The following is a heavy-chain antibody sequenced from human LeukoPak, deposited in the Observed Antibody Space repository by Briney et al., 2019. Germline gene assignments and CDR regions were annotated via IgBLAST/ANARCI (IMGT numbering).Heavy chain of an antibody. J-gene: IGHJ3*02. CDR3: ARSSYLSSGWYRGAFDI. Sequence: PSQTLSLTCTVSGGSISSGSYYWSWIRQPAGKGLEWIGYIYYSGSTYYNPSLKSRVTMSVDTSKNQFSLRLSSVTAVDTAVYYCARSSYLSSGWYRGAFDIWGQGTMVTVSS. CDR1: GGSISSGSYY. V-gene: IGHV4-61*09. D-gene: IGHD6-19*01. CDR2: IYYSGST.